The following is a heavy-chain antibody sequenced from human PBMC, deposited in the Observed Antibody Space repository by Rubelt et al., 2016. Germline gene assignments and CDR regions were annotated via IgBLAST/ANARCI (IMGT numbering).Heavy chain of an antibody. D-gene: IGHD1-20*01. J-gene: IGHJ3*02. CDR3: ARVVTGNRIAFDI. CDR2: IWSDGRDK. Sequence: QLQLQESGPGLVKPSETLSLTCTVSGGSIGSSSYYWGWIRQPPGKGLEWVAVIWSDGRDKYYADSVKGRFTISRDKSKKTLYLELNTLRAEDTALYYCARVVTGNRIAFDIWGQGTMVTVSS. CDR1: GGSIGSSSYY. V-gene: IGHV3-33*08.